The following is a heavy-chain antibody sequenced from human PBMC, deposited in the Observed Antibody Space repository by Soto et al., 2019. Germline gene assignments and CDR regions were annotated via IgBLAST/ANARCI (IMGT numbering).Heavy chain of an antibody. Sequence: SETLSLTYTVSGGAISSYYWSWVRQPPGEGLEWIGDINYSGSTNYNASLKSRVTISVDTSKNQFSLKLSSVTAADTAVYYCAREAPIAAAGISRSGPPDYWGQGTLVSGSS. D-gene: IGHD6-13*01. CDR1: GGAISSYY. J-gene: IGHJ4*02. CDR3: AREAPIAAAGISRSGPPDY. CDR2: INYSGST. V-gene: IGHV4-59*12.